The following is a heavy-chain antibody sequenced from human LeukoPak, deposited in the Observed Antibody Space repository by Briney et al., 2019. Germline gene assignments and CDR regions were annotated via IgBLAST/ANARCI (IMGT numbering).Heavy chain of an antibody. J-gene: IGHJ5*02. CDR3: ARDRSGTGRFDP. V-gene: IGHV4-59*01. CDR1: GDSISSYY. D-gene: IGHD2-15*01. Sequence: PSETLSLTCTVSGDSISSYYWSWIRQPPGKGLEWIGYIYYSGSTNYNPSLKSRVIISVDTSKNQFSLKLSSVTAADTAVYYCARDRSGTGRFDPWGQGTLVTVSS. CDR2: IYYSGST.